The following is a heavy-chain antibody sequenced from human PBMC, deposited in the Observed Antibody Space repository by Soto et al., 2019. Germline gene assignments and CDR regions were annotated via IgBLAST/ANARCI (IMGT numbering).Heavy chain of an antibody. CDR1: GGSISSGDYY. D-gene: IGHD6-13*01. J-gene: IGHJ5*02. CDR3: ARGGREYGSSWYLARFDP. V-gene: IGHV4-30-4*01. Sequence: QVQLQESGPGLVKPSQTLSLTCTVSGGSISSGDYYWSWIRHPPEKGLEWIGYIYYSGSTYYNPSLKSRVTISVDASKNQFSRKLSAVTAADTAVYYCARGGREYGSSWYLARFDPWGQGTLVTVSS. CDR2: IYYSGST.